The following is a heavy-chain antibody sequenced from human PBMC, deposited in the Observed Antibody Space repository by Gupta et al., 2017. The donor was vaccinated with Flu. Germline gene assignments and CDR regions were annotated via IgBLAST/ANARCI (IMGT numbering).Heavy chain of an antibody. Sequence: QVQLQESGPGLVKPSQTLSLTCTVSGGSFSSGNHFWTWLRQHPGKGLVWLGHISYTGTTAYNTSLKSRISMSVDMSKHQFSLNLSSVTAADTAVYFCARETRVSYGSGPTASYFYGMDVWGQGTTVIVSS. D-gene: IGHD3-10*01. CDR2: ISYTGTT. V-gene: IGHV4-31*03. CDR1: GGSFSSGNHF. CDR3: ARETRVSYGSGPTASYFYGMDV. J-gene: IGHJ6*02.